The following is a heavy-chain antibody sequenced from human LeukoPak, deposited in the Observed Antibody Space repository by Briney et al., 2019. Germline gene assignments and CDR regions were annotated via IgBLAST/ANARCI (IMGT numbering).Heavy chain of an antibody. J-gene: IGHJ3*02. D-gene: IGHD3-22*01. Sequence: SETLSLTCTVSGGSISSSSYYWGWIRQPQGKGLEWIGSIYYSGSTYYNPSLKSRFTISVDRTKNKFSLKLSSVTAADTAVYYCARAPYYYDSSGYEGAFDIWGQGTMVTVSS. CDR1: GGSISSSSYY. V-gene: IGHV4-39*01. CDR3: ARAPYYYDSSGYEGAFDI. CDR2: IYYSGST.